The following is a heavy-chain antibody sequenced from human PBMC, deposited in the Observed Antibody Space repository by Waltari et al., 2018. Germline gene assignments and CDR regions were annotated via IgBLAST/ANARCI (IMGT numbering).Heavy chain of an antibody. Sequence: EVQLVESGGGLVKPGGSLRLSCAASGFSFNAYTMNWVRQTPEKGLEGVSSIGRSSTYTYYADSVKGRFTISRDNAANSLYLEMNAPRPEDTAVYYCASHLEDFYYYMDVWGKGTTVTVSS. V-gene: IGHV3-21*06. CDR2: IGRSSTYT. CDR1: GFSFNAYT. J-gene: IGHJ6*03. CDR3: ASHLEDFYYYMDV.